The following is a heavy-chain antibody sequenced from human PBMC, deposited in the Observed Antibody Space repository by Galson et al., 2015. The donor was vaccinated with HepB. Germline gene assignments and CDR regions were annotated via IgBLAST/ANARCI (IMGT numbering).Heavy chain of an antibody. CDR2: ISAYNGNT. J-gene: IGHJ4*02. D-gene: IGHD6-13*01. V-gene: IGHV1-18*04. CDR3: ARDWGSSSWIYYFDY. Sequence: SVKVSCTASGYTFTSYGISWVRQAPGQGHEWMGWISAYNGNTNYAQKLQGRVTMTTDTSTSTAYMELRSLRSDDTAVYYCARDWGSSSWIYYFDYWGQGTLVTVSS. CDR1: GYTFTSYG.